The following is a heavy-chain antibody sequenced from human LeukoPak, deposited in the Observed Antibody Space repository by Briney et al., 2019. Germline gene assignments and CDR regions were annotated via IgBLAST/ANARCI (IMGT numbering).Heavy chain of an antibody. CDR2: INWSGGST. Sequence: GGSLRLSCTASGFSFYEHGMSWVRQVPGKGLEWVSGINWSGGSTGYADPLRGRFTISRDNAKNSLYLQMDSLRAEDTALYYCARAPITSPFYFDYWGQGTLVTVSS. V-gene: IGHV3-20*04. J-gene: IGHJ4*02. CDR3: ARAPITSPFYFDY. D-gene: IGHD2-2*01. CDR1: GFSFYEHG.